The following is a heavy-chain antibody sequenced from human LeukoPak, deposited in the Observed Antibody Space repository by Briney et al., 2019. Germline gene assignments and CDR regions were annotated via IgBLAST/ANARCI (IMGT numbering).Heavy chain of an antibody. CDR2: IHTSGDT. Sequence: LSGGSLRLSCAVSGITVNSNYMNWVRQAPGKGLEWVSVIHTSGDTFYADSVRGRFTVSRDNAKNTVYLQMNSLRVEDTAVYYCARKYSSGWFDAGPFDYWGQGTLVTVSS. V-gene: IGHV3-66*01. CDR3: ARKYSSGWFDAGPFDY. J-gene: IGHJ4*02. D-gene: IGHD6-19*01. CDR1: GITVNSNY.